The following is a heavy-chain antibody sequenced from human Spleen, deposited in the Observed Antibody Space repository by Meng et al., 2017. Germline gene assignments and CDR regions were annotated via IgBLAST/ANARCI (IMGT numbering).Heavy chain of an antibody. CDR2: ITHSGRT. Sequence: QSHVGGAACLRTTAPVFLTCAVSGGSFSGYYWSCIRQTPGKALASIGDITHSGRTNYNPSLKSRVTISVDTSKNQFSLKLSSVTAADTAVYYCARGTSRVLRFLEWSSYFDYWGQGTLVTVSS. D-gene: IGHD3-3*01. J-gene: IGHJ4*02. CDR1: GGSFSGYY. V-gene: IGHV4-34*01. CDR3: ARGTSRVLRFLEWSSYFDY.